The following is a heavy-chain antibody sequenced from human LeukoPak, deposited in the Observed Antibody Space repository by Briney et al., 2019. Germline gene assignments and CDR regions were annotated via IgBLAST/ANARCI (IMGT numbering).Heavy chain of an antibody. V-gene: IGHV4-4*07. CDR1: GGSISSYY. Sequence: SETLSLTCTVSGGSISSYYWSWIRQPAGKGLEWIGRIYTSGSTNYNPSLKGRVTMSVDTSNNQFSLRLSSVTAADTAVYYCARGPQYSSNWYWDYWGQGTLVTVSS. CDR3: ARGPQYSSNWYWDY. J-gene: IGHJ4*02. CDR2: IYTSGST. D-gene: IGHD6-13*01.